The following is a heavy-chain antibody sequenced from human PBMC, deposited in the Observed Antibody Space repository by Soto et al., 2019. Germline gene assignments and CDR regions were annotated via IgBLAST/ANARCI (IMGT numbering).Heavy chain of an antibody. D-gene: IGHD3-10*01. J-gene: IGHJ6*03. Sequence: SETLSLTCTVSGGSISSYYWSWIRQPPGKGLGWIGYIYYSGSTNYNPSLKSRVTISVDTSKNQFSLKLSSVTAADTAVFYCARLYGSGRVGYYYMDVWGKGTTITVSS. CDR1: GGSISSYY. CDR2: IYYSGST. CDR3: ARLYGSGRVGYYYMDV. V-gene: IGHV4-59*01.